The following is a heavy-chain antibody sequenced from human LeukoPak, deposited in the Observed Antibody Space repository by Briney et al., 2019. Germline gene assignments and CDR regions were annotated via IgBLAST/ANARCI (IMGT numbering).Heavy chain of an antibody. Sequence: GGSLRLSCATSGFTVSNNYMSWVRQAPGKGLEWVSVIYSGGTTYYAYSVKGRFTISRDNSKNTLYLQMDSLRAEDTAVYYCARDTDSSGLYRGFDYWGQGALVTVSS. J-gene: IGHJ4*02. D-gene: IGHD6-19*01. CDR1: GFTVSNNY. V-gene: IGHV3-53*01. CDR3: ARDTDSSGLYRGFDY. CDR2: IYSGGTT.